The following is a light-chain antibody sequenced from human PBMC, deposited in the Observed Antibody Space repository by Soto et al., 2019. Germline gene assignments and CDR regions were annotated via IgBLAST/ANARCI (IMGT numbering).Light chain of an antibody. CDR1: QSVSTSY. J-gene: IGKJ1*01. CDR3: QQYNNWPRT. V-gene: IGKV3-20*01. Sequence: EIFLTQSPGTLSLSPAERATLSCRASQSVSTSYVAWYQQKFGQAPRLLIYDAFSRATGIPDRFSASGSGTDFTLTISSLQSEDFAVYYCQQYNNWPRTFGQGTKVDFK. CDR2: DAF.